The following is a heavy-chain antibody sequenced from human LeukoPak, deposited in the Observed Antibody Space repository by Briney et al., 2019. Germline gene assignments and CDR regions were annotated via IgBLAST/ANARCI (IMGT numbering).Heavy chain of an antibody. CDR1: EGTFSSYA. V-gene: IGHV1-69*01. Sequence: GSSVKVSCKASEGTFSSYAISWVRQAPGQGLEWMGGIIPIFGTANYAQKFQGRVTITADESTRTAYMELSSLRSEDTAVYYCASAPDSSSTYYYYYMDVWGKGTTVTVSS. D-gene: IGHD6-6*01. J-gene: IGHJ6*03. CDR2: IIPIFGTA. CDR3: ASAPDSSSTYYYYYMDV.